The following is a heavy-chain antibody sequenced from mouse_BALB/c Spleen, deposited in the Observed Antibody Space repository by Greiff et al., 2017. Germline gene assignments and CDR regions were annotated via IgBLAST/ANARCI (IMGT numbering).Heavy chain of an antibody. V-gene: IGHV7-3*02. Sequence: EVQLQESGGGLVQPGGSLRLSCATSGFTFTDYYMSWVRQPPGKALEWLGFIRNKANGYTTEYSASVKGRFTISRDNSQSILYLQMNTLRAEDSATYYCARGYYYFDYWGQGTTLTVSS. CDR2: IRNKANGYTT. CDR3: ARGYYYFDY. CDR1: GFTFTDYY. J-gene: IGHJ2*01.